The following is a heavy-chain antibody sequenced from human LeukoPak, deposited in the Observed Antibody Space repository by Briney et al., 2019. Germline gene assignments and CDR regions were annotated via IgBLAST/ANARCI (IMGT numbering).Heavy chain of an antibody. V-gene: IGHV3-49*03. Sequence: QSGRSLRLSCTTSGFTFADYTMHWFRQAPGKGLESVGFIRGSGTTQYAASVRGRFTISRDDSKSIAYLQMNSLKTEDTAVYYCSRDKFYVWFDPWGQGTLVTVSS. CDR3: SRDKFYVWFDP. CDR2: IRGSGTT. CDR1: GFTFADYT. J-gene: IGHJ5*02. D-gene: IGHD3-16*01.